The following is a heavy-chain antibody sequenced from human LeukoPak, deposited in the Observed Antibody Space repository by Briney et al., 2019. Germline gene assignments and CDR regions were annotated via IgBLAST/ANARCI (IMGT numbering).Heavy chain of an antibody. CDR2: VSDSGGST. J-gene: IGHJ5*02. CDR3: AQNQWEFPA. V-gene: IGHV3-23*01. D-gene: IGHD1-26*01. Sequence: GGSLRLSCVASGFTFSSYAMSWVRQVPGKGLEWVSGVSDSGGSTYYADSVQGRFTVSRDNSKNTLYLQMNSLRAEDTATYFCAQNQWEFPAWGQGTLVTVSS. CDR1: GFTFSSYA.